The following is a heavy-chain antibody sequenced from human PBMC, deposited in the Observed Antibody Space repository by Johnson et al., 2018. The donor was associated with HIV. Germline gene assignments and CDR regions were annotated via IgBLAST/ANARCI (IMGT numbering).Heavy chain of an antibody. CDR1: GLTFSNAW. D-gene: IGHD3-3*01. J-gene: IGHJ3*02. V-gene: IGHV3-15*01. Sequence: VQLVESGGGLVQPGGSLRLSCAASGLTFSNAWMNWVRQAPGKGLEWVGRIKSKTDGGTKDYAAPVKGRFTISRDDSKNTLYLQMNSLKTEDTAVYYCATLITIFGVVTLDGFEIWGQGTMVTVSS. CDR3: ATLITIFGVVTLDGFEI. CDR2: IKSKTDGGTK.